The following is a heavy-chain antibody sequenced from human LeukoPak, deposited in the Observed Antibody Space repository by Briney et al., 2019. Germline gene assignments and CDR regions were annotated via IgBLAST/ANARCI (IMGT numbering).Heavy chain of an antibody. J-gene: IGHJ4*02. D-gene: IGHD3-22*01. V-gene: IGHV3-13*01. CDR3: ARASTGGSGYYYEPNFDY. Sequence: GGSPRLSCAASGFTFSSYDMHWVRQATGKGLEWVSAIGTAGDTYYPGSVKGRFTISRENAKNSLYLQTNSLRAGDTAVYYCARASTGGSGYYYEPNFDYWGQGTLVTVSS. CDR1: GFTFSSYD. CDR2: IGTAGDT.